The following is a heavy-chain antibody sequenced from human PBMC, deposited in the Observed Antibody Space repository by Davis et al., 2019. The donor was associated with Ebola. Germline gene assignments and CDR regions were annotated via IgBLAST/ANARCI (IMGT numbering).Heavy chain of an antibody. Sequence: PGGSLRLSCAASGFTFSSYAMSWVRQAPGKGLEWVSSISAGGGSTHYADSVKGRFTISRDNSKNTLFLQVNSLRAEDTAVSYCAKRLRRGGSGNFGSYFDYWGQGTLVTVSS. V-gene: IGHV3-23*01. D-gene: IGHD3-10*01. CDR1: GFTFSSYA. J-gene: IGHJ4*02. CDR3: AKRLRRGGSGNFGSYFDY. CDR2: ISAGGGST.